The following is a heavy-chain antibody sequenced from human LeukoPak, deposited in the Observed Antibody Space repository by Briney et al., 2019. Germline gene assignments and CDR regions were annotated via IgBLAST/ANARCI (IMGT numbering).Heavy chain of an antibody. CDR2: IKRITDGGTT. V-gene: IGHV3-15*01. J-gene: IGHJ5*02. CDR1: GFTFSNAW. Sequence: GGSLRLSCAASGFTFSNAWMSWVRQAPGKGLEWVGRIKRITDGGTTDYAAPVKGRFTISRDDSKSTLYLQMNSLKTEDTAVYYCTIEQYFEWTQDYSWFDPWGQGNLVTVSS. CDR3: TIEQYFEWTQDYSWFDP. D-gene: IGHD3-9*01.